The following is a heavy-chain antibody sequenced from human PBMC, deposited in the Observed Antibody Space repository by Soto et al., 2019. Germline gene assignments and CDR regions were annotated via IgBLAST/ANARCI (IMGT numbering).Heavy chain of an antibody. CDR3: AKFLERAYYYYYMDV. J-gene: IGHJ6*03. CDR2: ISGSGGST. CDR1: SFTICSYA. D-gene: IGHD1-1*01. Sequence: SLSLYCATTSFTICSYAISWVRQVPGKGLERVSAISGSGGSTYYADSVKGRFTISRDNSKNTLYLQMNSLRAEDTAVYYCAKFLERAYYYYYMDVWGKGT. V-gene: IGHV3-23*01.